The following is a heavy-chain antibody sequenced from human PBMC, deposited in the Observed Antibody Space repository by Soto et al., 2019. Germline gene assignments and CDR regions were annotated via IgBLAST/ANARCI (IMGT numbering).Heavy chain of an antibody. V-gene: IGHV1-24*01. CDR3: ATAPRFSRGGRFDP. CDR1: GYTLTELS. D-gene: IGHD2-15*01. CDR2: FDPEDGET. Sequence: PRPSVKVSCTVSGYTLTELSMHWVRQAPGKGLEWMGGFDPEDGETIYAQKFQGRVTMTEDTSTDTAYMELSSLRSEDTAVYYCATAPRFSRGGRFDPWGQGTLVTVSS. J-gene: IGHJ5*02.